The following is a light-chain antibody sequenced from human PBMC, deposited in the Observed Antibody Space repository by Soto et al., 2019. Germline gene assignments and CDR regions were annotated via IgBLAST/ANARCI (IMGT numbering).Light chain of an antibody. CDR3: QQSYSTPFYT. V-gene: IGKV1-39*01. CDR1: QSISSY. J-gene: IGKJ2*01. Sequence: DIQMTQSPSSLSASVGDRVTITFRASQSISSYLNWYQQKPGKAPKLLIYAASSLQSGFSSRFSGSGSGTEFTLTISRLQPEDFATYYCQQSYSTPFYTFGQRTKLEI. CDR2: AAS.